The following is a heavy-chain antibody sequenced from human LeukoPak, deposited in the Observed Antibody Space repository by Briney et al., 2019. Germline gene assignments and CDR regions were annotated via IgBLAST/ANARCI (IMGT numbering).Heavy chain of an antibody. CDR2: MYGGGST. D-gene: IGHD2-2*01. J-gene: IGHJ4*02. CDR3: AKGQDIVVVPAAMLGPLDY. CDR1: GFTVSSYY. V-gene: IGHV3-66*01. Sequence: GGSLRLSCAASGFTVSSYYMTWVRQAPGKGLEWVSVMYGGGSTYYADSVKGRVAISRDNSQNTVFLQMNSVRVEDTAVYYCAKGQDIVVVPAAMLGPLDYWGQGTLITVSS.